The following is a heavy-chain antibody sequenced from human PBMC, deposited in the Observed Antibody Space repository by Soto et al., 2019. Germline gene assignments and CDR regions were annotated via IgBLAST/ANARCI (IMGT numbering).Heavy chain of an antibody. V-gene: IGHV4-59*08. J-gene: IGHJ4*02. CDR2: IYYSGST. D-gene: IGHD4-17*01. CDR3: ARRPYGDPYNFDY. Sequence: SETLSLTCTVSGGSISSYYWNWIRQPPGKGLEWIGYIYYSGSTNYNPSLKSRVTISLDMPKTQFSLKLSSVTAADTAVYYCARRPYGDPYNFDYWGQGTLITVSS. CDR1: GGSISSYY.